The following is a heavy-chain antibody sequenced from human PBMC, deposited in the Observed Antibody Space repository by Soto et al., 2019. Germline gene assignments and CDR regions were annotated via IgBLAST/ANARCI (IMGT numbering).Heavy chain of an antibody. V-gene: IGHV3-15*01. CDR3: TTDRGVGPRPLFDS. CDR2: IKSKNDGGTT. CDR1: GFTVSSAW. J-gene: IGHJ4*02. D-gene: IGHD6-6*01. Sequence: EVQLVESGGDLVKTGGSLRLSCAASGFTVSSAWMGLVRQAPGKGLEWVGRIKSKNDGGTTYYAAPVKGRFTISRDGSKNTLYVQMNSLKTEDTAVYYCTTDRGVGPRPLFDSWGQGTLVTGSS.